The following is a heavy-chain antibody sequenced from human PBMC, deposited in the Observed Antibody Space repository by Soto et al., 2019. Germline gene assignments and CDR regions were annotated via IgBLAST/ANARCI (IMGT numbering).Heavy chain of an antibody. Sequence: AASVKVSCKVSGYTLTELSMHWVRQAPGKGLEWMGGFDPEDGETIYAQKFQGRVTMTEDTSTDTAYMELSSLRSEDTAVYYCATDAYYYDSSGYSFFDYWGQGTLVTVSS. CDR3: ATDAYYYDSSGYSFFDY. D-gene: IGHD3-22*01. CDR1: GYTLTELS. J-gene: IGHJ4*02. CDR2: FDPEDGET. V-gene: IGHV1-24*01.